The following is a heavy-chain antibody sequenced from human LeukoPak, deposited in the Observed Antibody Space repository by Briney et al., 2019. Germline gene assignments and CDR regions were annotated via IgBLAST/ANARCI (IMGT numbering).Heavy chain of an antibody. CDR1: GFTFSDST. CDR2: INSAGTTT. D-gene: IGHD3-16*01. Sequence: GGSLRLSCAASGFTFSDSTMNWVRQASGKGLEWVASINSAGTTTHYADSVKGRLSISRDNARNSLYLQLNSLRGEDTAVYYCVRGDTRDYWGQGTLITVSS. V-gene: IGHV3-21*01. J-gene: IGHJ4*02. CDR3: VRGDTRDY.